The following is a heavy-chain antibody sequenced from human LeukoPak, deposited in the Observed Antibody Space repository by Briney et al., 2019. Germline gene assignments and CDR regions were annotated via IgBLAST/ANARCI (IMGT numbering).Heavy chain of an antibody. V-gene: IGHV3-43*02. Sequence: GGSLRLSCAASGFTFDDHVMHWVRQARGKGLEWVSLISGDGGTTYYADSAKGRFTISGDNSKNSLYLQMNNLRTEDTALYYCAKDQFGSGSYSLGGMDVWGQGTTVAVSS. CDR2: ISGDGGTT. CDR1: GFTFDDHV. D-gene: IGHD3-10*01. CDR3: AKDQFGSGSYSLGGMDV. J-gene: IGHJ6*02.